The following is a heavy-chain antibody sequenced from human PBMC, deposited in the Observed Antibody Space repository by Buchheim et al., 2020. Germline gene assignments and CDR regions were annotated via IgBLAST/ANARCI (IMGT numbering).Heavy chain of an antibody. Sequence: EVQLVESGGGLVQPGGSLTFSCAASGFTFATSWMHWVRQVPGKGLVWVSRINTDGSDPSYAASVKGRFTISRDNAKNTLYLQMNSLRAEDTAVYYCAREVRGRAYFDNWGQGTL. CDR1: GFTFATSW. J-gene: IGHJ4*02. V-gene: IGHV3-74*01. CDR3: AREVRGRAYFDN. CDR2: INTDGSDP.